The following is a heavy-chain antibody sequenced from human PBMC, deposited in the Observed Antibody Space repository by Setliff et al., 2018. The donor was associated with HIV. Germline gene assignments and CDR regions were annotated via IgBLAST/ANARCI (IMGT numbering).Heavy chain of an antibody. CDR1: GYSFTSYW. CDR2: IYPGDSDT. D-gene: IGHD6-13*01. J-gene: IGHJ4*02. Sequence: GESLKISCKGSGYSFTSYWIGWVRQMPGKGLEWMGIIYPGDSDTRYSPSFQGQVTLSAAKSISTAYLQWSSLKASDTAMYYCARHLIPGDPRYSSSWYYWGQGTLVTVPS. V-gene: IGHV5-51*01. CDR3: ARHLIPGDPRYSSSWYY.